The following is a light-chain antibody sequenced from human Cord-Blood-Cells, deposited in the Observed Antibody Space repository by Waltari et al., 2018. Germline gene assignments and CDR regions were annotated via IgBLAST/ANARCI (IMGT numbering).Light chain of an antibody. J-gene: IGKJ4*01. V-gene: IGKV2-29*02. Sequence: DIVMTQTPLSLSVTPGQPASISCKSSQSLLHSDGKTYLYWYLQKPGQSPQLLIYEVVNRRFGGAARCSGSGSGTDFILKISRVEDEEDGVFYCSIEIILLLAFGGGTKVEIK. CDR1: QSLLHSDGKTY. CDR2: EVV. CDR3: SIEIILLLA.